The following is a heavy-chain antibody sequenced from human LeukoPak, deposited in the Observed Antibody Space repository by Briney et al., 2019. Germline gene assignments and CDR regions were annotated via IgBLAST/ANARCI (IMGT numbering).Heavy chain of an antibody. J-gene: IGHJ4*02. CDR1: GFTFSIYA. D-gene: IGHD5-24*01. CDR2: ISGSGGTA. Sequence: PGGSLRLSCAASGFTFSIYAMSWVRQAPGKGLEWVSAISGSGGTAYYADSVKGRFTISRDNSKNTLYLQMNSLRAEDTAVYYCARDVGDGYNLEGDFDYWGQGTLVTVS. V-gene: IGHV3-23*01. CDR3: ARDVGDGYNLEGDFDY.